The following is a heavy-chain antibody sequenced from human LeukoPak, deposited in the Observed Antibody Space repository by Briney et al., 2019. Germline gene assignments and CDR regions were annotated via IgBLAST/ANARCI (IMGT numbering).Heavy chain of an antibody. J-gene: IGHJ4*02. CDR2: INPNSGGT. CDR3: ARGSVTMVRGVPLDC. CDR1: GYTFTDYY. Sequence: GASVKVSCKASGYTFTDYYVHWVRQAPGQGLEWMGWINPNSGGTNYAQKFQGRVTMTRDTSISTAYMELSRLRSDDTAVYYCARGSVTMVRGVPLDCWGQGTLVTVSS. D-gene: IGHD3-10*01. V-gene: IGHV1-2*02.